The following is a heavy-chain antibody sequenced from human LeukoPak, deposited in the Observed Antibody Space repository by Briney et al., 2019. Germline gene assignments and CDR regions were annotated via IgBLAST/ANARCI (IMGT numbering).Heavy chain of an antibody. J-gene: IGHJ6*02. CDR2: TYYRSKWYN. CDR3: ARLWFGELTYYYYGMDV. Sequence: SQTLSLTCAISGDSVSSNSAAWNCIWQSPSRGLEWLGRTYYRSKWYNDYAVSVKSRITINPDTSKNQFSLQLNSVTPEDTAVYYCARLWFGELTYYYYGMDVWGQRTTVTVSS. D-gene: IGHD3-10*01. CDR1: GDSVSSNSAA. V-gene: IGHV6-1*01.